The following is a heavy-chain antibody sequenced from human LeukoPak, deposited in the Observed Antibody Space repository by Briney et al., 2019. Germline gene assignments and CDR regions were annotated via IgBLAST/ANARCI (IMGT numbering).Heavy chain of an antibody. CDR2: IYSGTNT. D-gene: IGHD3-22*01. Sequence: GGSLRLSCAASGFTVSSNYMSWVRQAPGKGLEWVSVIYSGTNTNYADSVKGRFIISRDNSKNTLYLQMNSLRAEDTALYYCVCYDNAAEYFHYWGQGTLVTVSS. CDR3: VCYDNAAEYFHY. J-gene: IGHJ1*01. V-gene: IGHV3-66*01. CDR1: GFTVSSNY.